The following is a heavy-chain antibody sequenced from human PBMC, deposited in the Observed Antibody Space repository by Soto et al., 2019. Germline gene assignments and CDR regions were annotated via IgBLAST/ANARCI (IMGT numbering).Heavy chain of an antibody. CDR1: GGTFSSYA. D-gene: IGHD3-10*01. J-gene: IGHJ4*02. V-gene: IGHV1-69*13. CDR3: AAGVLLWFGGEGRSPFDY. CDR2: IIPIFGTA. Sequence: SVKVSCKASGGTFSSYAISWVRQAPGQGLEWMGGIIPIFGTANYAQKFQGRVTITADESTSTAYMELSSLRSEDTAVYYCAAGVLLWFGGEGRSPFDYWGQGTLVTVSS.